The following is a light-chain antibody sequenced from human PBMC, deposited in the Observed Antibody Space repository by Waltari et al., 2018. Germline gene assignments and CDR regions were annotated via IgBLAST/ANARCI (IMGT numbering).Light chain of an antibody. V-gene: IGKV3-15*01. CDR3: QQYNNWPMYT. J-gene: IGKJ2*01. CDR1: QSVGSK. CDR2: DTS. Sequence: EIVITQSPATLSVSPGASVTLSCRDSQSVGSKLAWYQKKPGQPPKLVIFDTSARATGVPTRFSGSGSGTDFTLTISSLQSEDFAVYYCQQYNNWPMYTFGQGTKLEIK.